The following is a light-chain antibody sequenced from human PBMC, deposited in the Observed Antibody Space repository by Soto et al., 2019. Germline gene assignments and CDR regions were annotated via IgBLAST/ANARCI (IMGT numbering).Light chain of an antibody. J-gene: IGKJ2*01. CDR1: QSINRW. CDR3: QQYSTYPYI. CDR2: KAS. V-gene: IGKV1-5*03. Sequence: DIQMTQSPSTLSASVGDRVTITCRASQSINRWLAWYQQKPGKAPKLLIYKASTLESGVPSRFSGGGIGTEFSLSISSLQPDDFATYFCQQYSTYPYIFGQGTKVDLK.